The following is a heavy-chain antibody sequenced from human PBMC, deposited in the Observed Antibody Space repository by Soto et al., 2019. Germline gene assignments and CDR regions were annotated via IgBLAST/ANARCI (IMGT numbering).Heavy chain of an antibody. J-gene: IGHJ5*02. CDR1: GFSLSTSGVG. CDR2: IYWDDDK. CDR3: AQHWPRSGYDATTQLGYCSGGSCRLALSWFDP. Sequence: SGPTLVNPTQTLTLTCTFSGFSLSTSGVGVGWIRQPPGKALEWLALIYWDDDKRYSPSLKSRLTITKDPSKNQVVLTKTNMDPVDTATYYCAQHWPRSGYDATTQLGYCSGGSCRLALSWFDPWGQGTLVTVSS. V-gene: IGHV2-5*02. D-gene: IGHD2-15*01.